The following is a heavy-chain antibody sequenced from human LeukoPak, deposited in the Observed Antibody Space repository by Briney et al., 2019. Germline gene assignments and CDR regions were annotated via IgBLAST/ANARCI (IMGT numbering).Heavy chain of an antibody. CDR1: GGSISSSSYY. Sequence: SETLSLTCTVSGGSISSSSYYWGWIRQPPGKGLEWIGSIYYSGSTYYNPSLKSRVTISVDTSKNQFSLKLSSVTAADTAVYYCATSHEVLLWFGEGAQQDYWGQGTLVTVSS. CDR3: ATSHEVLLWFGEGAQQDY. D-gene: IGHD3-10*01. CDR2: IYYSGST. V-gene: IGHV4-39*07. J-gene: IGHJ4*02.